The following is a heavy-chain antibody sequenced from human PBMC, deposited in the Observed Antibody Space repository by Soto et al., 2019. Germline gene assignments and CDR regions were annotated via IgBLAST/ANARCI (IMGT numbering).Heavy chain of an antibody. CDR2: INHSGST. CDR1: GGSFSGYY. CDR3: ARGRVVATISDFDY. J-gene: IGHJ4*02. V-gene: IGHV4-34*01. D-gene: IGHD5-12*01. Sequence: SETMSLTCAVYGGSFSGYYWSRILQHPGKGLEWIGEINHSGSTNYKPSLESRITISVDASKNQFSLKLTSVTAADTAVYYCARGRVVATISDFDYWGQGTLVTVSS.